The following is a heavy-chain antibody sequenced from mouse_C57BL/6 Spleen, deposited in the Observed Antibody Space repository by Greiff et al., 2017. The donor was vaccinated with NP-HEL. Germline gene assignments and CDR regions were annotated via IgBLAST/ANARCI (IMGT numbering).Heavy chain of an antibody. CDR2: ISSGSSTI. CDR3: ARSLYYSNPWFAY. V-gene: IGHV5-17*01. D-gene: IGHD2-5*01. Sequence: EVMLVESGGGLVKPGGSLKLPCAASGFTFSDYGMHWVRQAPEKGLEWVAYISSGSSTIYYADTVKGRFTISRDNAKNTLFLQMTSLRSEDTAMYYCARSLYYSNPWFAYWGQGTLVTVSA. CDR1: GFTFSDYG. J-gene: IGHJ3*01.